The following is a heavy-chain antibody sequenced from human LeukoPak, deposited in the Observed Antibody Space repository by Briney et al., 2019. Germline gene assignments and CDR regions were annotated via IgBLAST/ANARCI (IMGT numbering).Heavy chain of an antibody. Sequence: GESLKISCKGSGYSFTSYWIGWVRQMPGKGLEWMGIIYPGDSDTRYSPSFQGQVTISADKSISTAYLQWSSLKASDTAMYYCARRITMVRGVIAYFDYWGQGTLVIVSS. CDR3: ARRITMVRGVIAYFDY. J-gene: IGHJ4*02. CDR2: IYPGDSDT. D-gene: IGHD3-10*01. V-gene: IGHV5-51*01. CDR1: GYSFTSYW.